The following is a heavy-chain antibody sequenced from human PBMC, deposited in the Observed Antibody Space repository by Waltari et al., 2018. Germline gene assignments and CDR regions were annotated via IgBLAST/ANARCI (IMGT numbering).Heavy chain of an antibody. CDR1: GGTFSSYA. J-gene: IGHJ4*02. V-gene: IGHV1-69*12. D-gene: IGHD3-16*01. CDR2: IIPIFGTA. CDR3: ARDGMITFGELE. Sequence: QVQLVQSGAEVKKPGSSVKVSCKASGGTFSSYAISWVRQAPGQGLEWMGGIIPIFGTANYAQKFKGRVTITADESTGTAYMELSSLRSEDTAVYYCARDGMITFGELEWGQGTLVTVPS.